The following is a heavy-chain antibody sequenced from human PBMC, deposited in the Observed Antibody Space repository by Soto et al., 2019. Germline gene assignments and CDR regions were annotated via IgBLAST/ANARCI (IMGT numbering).Heavy chain of an antibody. CDR3: ARVRSGSYYYFDD. CDR2: IIPIFGTA. J-gene: IGHJ4*02. D-gene: IGHD1-26*01. Sequence: SVEVSCKASGGTFSSYAISWVRQAPGQGLEWMGGIIPIFGTANYAQKFQGRVTITADESMSTAYMELSSLGSEDTAVYYCARVRSGSYYYFDDWGQGTLVTVSS. V-gene: IGHV1-69*01. CDR1: GGTFSSYA.